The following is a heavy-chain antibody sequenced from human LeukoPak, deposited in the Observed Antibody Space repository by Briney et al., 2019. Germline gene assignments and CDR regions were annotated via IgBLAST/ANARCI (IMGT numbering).Heavy chain of an antibody. CDR2: IRYDGSNK. CDR3: VRDRGWLQDNFDN. Sequence: GGSLRLSCAASGFTFSSYGMHWVRQAPGKGLEWVAFIRYDGSNKYYADSVKGRFTISRDNSKNTVDLHMDSLRVEDTAVYYCVRDRGWLQDNFDNWGQGTLVTVSS. V-gene: IGHV3-30*02. CDR1: GFTFSSYG. D-gene: IGHD5-24*01. J-gene: IGHJ4*02.